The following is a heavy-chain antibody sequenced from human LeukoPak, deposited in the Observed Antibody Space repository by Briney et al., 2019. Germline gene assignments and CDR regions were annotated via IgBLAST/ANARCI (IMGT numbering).Heavy chain of an antibody. D-gene: IGHD3-22*01. CDR1: GGSISSGDYY. Sequence: SETLSLICTVSGGSISSGDYYWSWIRQPPGKGLEWIAYMYYSGSTYYNPSLKSRVTMSADTSKDQLSLKLSSVTAADTAVYYCARPYYYDSRIDPWGQGVLVTVSS. J-gene: IGHJ5*02. CDR3: ARPYYYDSRIDP. V-gene: IGHV4-30-4*01. CDR2: MYYSGST.